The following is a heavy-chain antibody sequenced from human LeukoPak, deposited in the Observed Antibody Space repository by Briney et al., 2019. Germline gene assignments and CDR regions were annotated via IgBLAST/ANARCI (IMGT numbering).Heavy chain of an antibody. CDR3: ARDARSGSLDY. D-gene: IGHD6-19*01. J-gene: IGHJ4*02. CDR2: INPSGGST. CDR1: GYTFASYY. V-gene: IGHV1-46*01. Sequence: ASVKVSCKASGYTFASYYMHWVRQAPGQGLEWMGIINPSGGSTSYAQKFQGRVTMTRDTSTSTVYMELSSLRSVDTAVYYCARDARSGSLDYWGQGTLVTVSS.